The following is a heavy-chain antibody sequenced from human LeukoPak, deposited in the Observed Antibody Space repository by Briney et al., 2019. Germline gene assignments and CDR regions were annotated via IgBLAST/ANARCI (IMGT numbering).Heavy chain of an antibody. Sequence: TGGSLRLSCAASGFTFSSYAMSWVRQAPGKGLEWVSAISGSGGSTYYADSVKGRFTISRDNSKNTLYLQMNSLRAEDTAVYYCAKDPSYSSSSGWFDPWGQGTLVTVSS. V-gene: IGHV3-23*01. CDR1: GFTFSSYA. D-gene: IGHD6-6*01. CDR3: AKDPSYSSSSGWFDP. J-gene: IGHJ5*02. CDR2: ISGSGGST.